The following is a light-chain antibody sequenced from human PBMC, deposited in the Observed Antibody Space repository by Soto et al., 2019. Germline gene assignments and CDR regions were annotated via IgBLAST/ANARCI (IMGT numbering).Light chain of an antibody. CDR3: QYYDSSLSGSV. Sequence: QSVLTQPPSVSGAPGQRVTISCTGSSSNIGAGYDVHWYQQLPGTAPKLLISGNSNRPSGVPDRFSGSKSGTSASLAITGIQAEDEADYDCQYYDSSLSGSVFGGGTKVTVL. CDR2: GNS. CDR1: SSNIGAGYD. V-gene: IGLV1-40*01. J-gene: IGLJ3*02.